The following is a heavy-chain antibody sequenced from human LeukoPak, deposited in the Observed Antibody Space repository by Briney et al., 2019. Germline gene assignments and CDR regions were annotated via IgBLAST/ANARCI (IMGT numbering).Heavy chain of an antibody. J-gene: IGHJ6*02. D-gene: IGHD5-18*01. Sequence: GGSLRLSCAASGFTFSNYNMNWVRQAPGKGLEWVSSISSSNNYIYYADSVKGRFTISRDNAKNTLYLQMNSLRAEDTAVYYCGREDRFGYNYAYGMDVWGQGTTVTVSS. CDR2: ISSSNNYI. V-gene: IGHV3-21*01. CDR1: GFTFSNYN. CDR3: GREDRFGYNYAYGMDV.